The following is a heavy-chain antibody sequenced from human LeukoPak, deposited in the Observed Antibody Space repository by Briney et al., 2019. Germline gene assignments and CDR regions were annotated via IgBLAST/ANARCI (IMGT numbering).Heavy chain of an antibody. D-gene: IGHD6-13*01. V-gene: IGHV4-59*01. CDR3: ARGWPSFDY. CDR1: GGSISSNY. Sequence: PSETLSLTCTVSGGSISSNYWNWIRQPPGKGLEWIGYIYYSGSINYNPSLKSRLTISVDTSKNQFSLKLSSVTAADTAIYYCARGWPSFDYWGQGTPVTVSS. J-gene: IGHJ4*02. CDR2: IYYSGSI.